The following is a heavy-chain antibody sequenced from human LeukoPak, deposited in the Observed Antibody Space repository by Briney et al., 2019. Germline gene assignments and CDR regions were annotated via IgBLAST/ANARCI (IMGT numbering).Heavy chain of an antibody. J-gene: IGHJ4*02. CDR3: AGTMVVTPDYFDY. V-gene: IGHV4-61*02. CDR2: IYTSGST. CDR1: GGSISSGSYY. D-gene: IGHD4-23*01. Sequence: SETLSLTCTVSGGSISSGSYYWSWIRQPAGKGLEWIGRIYTSGSTNYNPPLKSRVTISVDTSKNQFSLKLSSVTAADTAVYYCAGTMVVTPDYFDYWGQGTLVTVSS.